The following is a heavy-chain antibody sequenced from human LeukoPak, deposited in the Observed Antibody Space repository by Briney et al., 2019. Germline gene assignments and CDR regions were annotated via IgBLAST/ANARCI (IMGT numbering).Heavy chain of an antibody. V-gene: IGHV1-18*01. D-gene: IGHD3-3*01. CDR3: ARDRTIFGVAQGAFDI. J-gene: IGHJ3*02. CDR1: GYTFTSYG. CDR2: ISAYNGNT. Sequence: GASVKVSCKASGYTFTSYGISWVRPAPGQGPEWMGWISAYNGNTNYAQKLQGRVTMTTDTSTSTAYMELRSLRSDDTAVYYCARDRTIFGVAQGAFDIWGQGTMVTVSS.